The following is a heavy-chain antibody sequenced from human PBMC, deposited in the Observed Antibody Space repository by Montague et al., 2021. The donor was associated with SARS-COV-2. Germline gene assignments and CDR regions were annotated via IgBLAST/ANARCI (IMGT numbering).Heavy chain of an antibody. Sequence: PAPVKPTQTLTLTCTLSGFSLTSFGEAVGWVRQPPGKALEWLAFXYWDSDVRFRPSLKSRLTITKDVSKNQVVLTMINMDPVDTATYFCARGRRHIVPPNCLDPWGQGILVTVSS. J-gene: IGHJ5*02. V-gene: IGHV2-5*02. CDR3: ARGRRHIVPPNCLDP. CDR2: XYWDSDV. D-gene: IGHD3-16*02. CDR1: GFSLTSFGEA.